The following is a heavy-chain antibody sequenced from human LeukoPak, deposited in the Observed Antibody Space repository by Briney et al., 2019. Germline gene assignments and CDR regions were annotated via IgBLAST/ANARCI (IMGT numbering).Heavy chain of an antibody. Sequence: RGSLRLSCGASGLTFSSYEMNWVRQAPGKGLEWVSYISSSGTTIYYADSVKGRFTISRDNAKNSLYLQMNSLRLEDTAVYYCAELGITMIGGVWGKGTTVTISS. J-gene: IGHJ6*04. CDR2: ISSSGTTI. CDR1: GLTFSSYE. D-gene: IGHD3-10*02. CDR3: AELGITMIGGV. V-gene: IGHV3-48*03.